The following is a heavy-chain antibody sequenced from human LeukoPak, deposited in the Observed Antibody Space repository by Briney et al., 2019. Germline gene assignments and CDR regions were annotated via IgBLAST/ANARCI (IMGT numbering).Heavy chain of an antibody. CDR2: IYYSGST. V-gene: IGHV4-39*01. D-gene: IGHD3-22*01. J-gene: IGHJ2*01. Sequence: SETLSLTCTVSGGSISSSSYYWGWVRQPPGTGLEWIGSIYYSGSTYYNPSLKSRVTISVDTSKNQFSLKLSSVTAADTAVYYCARPDHYDSGGYRYWYFDLWGRGTLVTVSS. CDR3: ARPDHYDSGGYRYWYFDL. CDR1: GGSISSSSYY.